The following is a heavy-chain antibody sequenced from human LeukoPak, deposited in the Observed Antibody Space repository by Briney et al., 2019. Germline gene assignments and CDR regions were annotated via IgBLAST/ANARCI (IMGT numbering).Heavy chain of an antibody. CDR1: GGSISSSSYY. Sequence: KPSETLSLTCTVSGGSISSSSYYWGWIRQPPGKGLEWIGSIYYSGSTYYNPSLKSRVTISVDTSKNQFSLKLSSVTAADTAVYYCAREAAPPDINWFDPWGQRTLVTVSS. V-gene: IGHV4-39*01. CDR2: IYYSGST. CDR3: AREAAPPDINWFDP. D-gene: IGHD6-13*01. J-gene: IGHJ5*02.